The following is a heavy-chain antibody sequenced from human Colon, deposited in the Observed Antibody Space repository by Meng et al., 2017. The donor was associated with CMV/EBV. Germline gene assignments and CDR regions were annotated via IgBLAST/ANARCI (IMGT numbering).Heavy chain of an antibody. Sequence: GESLKISCAASGFTFSDYYMSWIRQAPGKGLEWVSYISSSGSTIYYADSVKGRFTISRDNAKNSLYLQMNSLRAEDTAVYYCARFTRISGYEALDYWGQGTLVTVSS. V-gene: IGHV3-11*04. J-gene: IGHJ4*02. CDR1: GFTFSDYY. D-gene: IGHD5-12*01. CDR3: ARFTRISGYEALDY. CDR2: ISSSGSTI.